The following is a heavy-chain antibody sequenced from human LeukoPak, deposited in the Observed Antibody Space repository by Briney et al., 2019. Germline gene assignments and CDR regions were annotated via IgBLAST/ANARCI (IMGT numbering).Heavy chain of an antibody. Sequence: GGSLRLSCAASGFTFSSYAMSLVRQAPGKGLEWVSAISGSGGSTYYADSVKGRFTISRDNSKNTLYMQMNSLRAEDTAVYYCAKTGAAAGSKYFDYWGQGTLVTVSS. J-gene: IGHJ4*02. V-gene: IGHV3-23*01. CDR2: ISGSGGST. D-gene: IGHD6-13*01. CDR1: GFTFSSYA. CDR3: AKTGAAAGSKYFDY.